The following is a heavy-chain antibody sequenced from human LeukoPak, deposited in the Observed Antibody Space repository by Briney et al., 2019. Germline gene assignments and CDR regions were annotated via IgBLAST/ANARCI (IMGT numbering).Heavy chain of an antibody. V-gene: IGHV4-31*03. J-gene: IGHJ4*02. D-gene: IGHD6-19*01. CDR1: GGSISSSSYY. Sequence: SETLSLTCTVSGGSISSSSYYWGWIRQPPGKGLEWIGYIYYSGSTYYNPSLKSRVTISVDTSKNQFSLKLSSVTAADTAVYYCARVIAVAGTGFCDYWGQGTLVTVSS. CDR2: IYYSGST. CDR3: ARVIAVAGTGFCDY.